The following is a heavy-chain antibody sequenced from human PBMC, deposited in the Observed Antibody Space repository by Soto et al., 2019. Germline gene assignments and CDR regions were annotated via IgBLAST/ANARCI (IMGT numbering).Heavy chain of an antibody. CDR2: IHHIGSI. D-gene: IGHD2-21*02. CDR3: AREDDGGDSLDV. J-gene: IGHJ6*02. V-gene: IGHV4-30-4*08. Sequence: QVQLQQSGPGLVKPSQTLSLTCTVSGGSISSDYYHWTWIRQSPGKGLECMGDIHHIGSILYNRSLKISLTISVDTSKNQFSLHLTSVTAADTAVYFCAREDDGGDSLDVWGQGTTVTVSS. CDR1: GGSISSDYYH.